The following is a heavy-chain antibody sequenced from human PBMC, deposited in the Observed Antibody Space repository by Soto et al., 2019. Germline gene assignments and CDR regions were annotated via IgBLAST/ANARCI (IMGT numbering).Heavy chain of an antibody. Sequence: ASVKVSCKASGYTFTSYGISWVRQAPGQGLDWMGWISAYNGNTKYAQDLQGRVTMTTDTSTSTAYMELRSLRSDDTAVYYCARFSGGSYNTYYFYYGMDVWGQGTTVTVS. V-gene: IGHV1-18*01. D-gene: IGHD2-15*01. J-gene: IGHJ6*02. CDR3: ARFSGGSYNTYYFYYGMDV. CDR1: GYTFTSYG. CDR2: ISAYNGNT.